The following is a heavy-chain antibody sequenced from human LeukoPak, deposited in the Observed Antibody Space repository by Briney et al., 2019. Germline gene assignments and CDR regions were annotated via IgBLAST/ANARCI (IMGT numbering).Heavy chain of an antibody. CDR1: GGSISSYY. CDR3: ARYVFDLRAFDI. D-gene: IGHD3-16*01. J-gene: IGHJ3*02. Sequence: PSETLSLTCTVSGGSISSYYWSWIRQPPGQGLEWIGYIYYSGSTNYNPSLKSRVTISVDTSKNQFSLKLSSVTAADTAVYYCARYVFDLRAFDIWGQGTMVTVSS. V-gene: IGHV4-59*01. CDR2: IYYSGST.